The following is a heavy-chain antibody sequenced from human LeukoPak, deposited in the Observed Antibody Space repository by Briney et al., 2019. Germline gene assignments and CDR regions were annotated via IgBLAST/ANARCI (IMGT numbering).Heavy chain of an antibody. V-gene: IGHV4-59*08. CDR1: GGSISSYY. CDR3: ARHERGAENLDY. D-gene: IGHD1-1*01. J-gene: IGHJ4*02. Sequence: PSETLSLTCTVSGGSISSYYWSWIRQPPGRGLECIGYVSSSGRTNHNPSLKSRVTISEDTSKSQFSLKVPSVTAADTAVYYCARHERGAENLDYWGQGTLVTVSS. CDR2: VSSSGRT.